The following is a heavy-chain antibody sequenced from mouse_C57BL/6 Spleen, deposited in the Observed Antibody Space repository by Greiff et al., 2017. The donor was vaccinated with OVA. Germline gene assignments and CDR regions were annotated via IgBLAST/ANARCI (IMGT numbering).Heavy chain of an antibody. Sequence: QVQLQQPGAELVKPGASVKLSCKASGYTFTSYWMHWVKQRPGQGLEWIGMIHPNSGSTNYNEKFKSKATLTVDKSSSTAYMQLSSLTSEDSAVYYCARYNGYASMDYWGQGTSVTVSS. CDR2: IHPNSGST. CDR1: GYTFTSYW. D-gene: IGHD2-3*01. J-gene: IGHJ4*01. V-gene: IGHV1-64*01. CDR3: ARYNGYASMDY.